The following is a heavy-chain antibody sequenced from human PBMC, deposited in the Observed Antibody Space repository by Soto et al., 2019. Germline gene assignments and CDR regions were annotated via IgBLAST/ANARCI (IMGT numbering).Heavy chain of an antibody. J-gene: IGHJ6*02. CDR2: VNPNNGDT. CDR1: GYPFTGYY. V-gene: IGHV1-2*02. CDR3: TRRPMWRTQLLKDYGMDV. D-gene: IGHD2-2*01. Sequence: ASVKVSCKASGYPFTGYYMHWVRQAPGLRPEWMGWVNPNNGDTHYVQKFQGRVTMTADTSISTGYMELTRLASDDTALYYCTRRPMWRTQLLKDYGMDVWGQGTTVTVCS.